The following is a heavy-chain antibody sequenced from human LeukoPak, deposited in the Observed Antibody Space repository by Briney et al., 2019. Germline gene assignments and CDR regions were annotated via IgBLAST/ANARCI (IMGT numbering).Heavy chain of an antibody. J-gene: IGHJ6*03. D-gene: IGHD3-3*01. CDR2: INPNSGGT. CDR1: GYTFTSYG. V-gene: IGHV1-2*02. Sequence: ASVKVSCKASGYTFTSYGISWVRQAPGQGLEWMGWINPNSGGTNYAQKFQGRVTMTRDTSISTAYMELSRLRSDDTAVYYCARDPVLRFLEWLPPGYYMDVWGKGTTVTVSS. CDR3: ARDPVLRFLEWLPPGYYMDV.